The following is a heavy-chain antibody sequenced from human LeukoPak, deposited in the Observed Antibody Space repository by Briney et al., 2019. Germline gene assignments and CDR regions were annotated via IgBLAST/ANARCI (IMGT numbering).Heavy chain of an antibody. Sequence: ASVKVSCKVSGYTLTELSMHWARQAPGKGLEWMGGFDPEDGETIYAQKFQGRVTMTEDTSTDTAYMELSSLRSEDTAVYYCATVLPPMGSYFFYAFDIWGQGTMVTVSS. CDR1: GYTLTELS. V-gene: IGHV1-24*01. CDR2: FDPEDGET. J-gene: IGHJ3*02. CDR3: ATVLPPMGSYFFYAFDI. D-gene: IGHD3-10*01.